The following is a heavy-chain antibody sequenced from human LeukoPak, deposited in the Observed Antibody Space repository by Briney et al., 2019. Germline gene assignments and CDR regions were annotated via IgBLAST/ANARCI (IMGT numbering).Heavy chain of an antibody. J-gene: IGHJ3*02. CDR2: MYYRGST. V-gene: IGHV4-59*01. CDR1: GGSISGYY. Sequence: SETLSLTCTVSGGSISGYYWTWIRQPPGKGLEWIGYMYYRGSTNYNPSLKSRVTISVDTSKNYFSLKLSSVTAADTVVYYCASLYYYDSSGYLAFDIWGQGTMVTVSS. CDR3: ASLYYYDSSGYLAFDI. D-gene: IGHD3-22*01.